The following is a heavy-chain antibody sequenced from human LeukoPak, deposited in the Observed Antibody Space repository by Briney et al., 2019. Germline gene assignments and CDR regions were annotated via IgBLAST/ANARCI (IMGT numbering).Heavy chain of an antibody. Sequence: PSETLSLTCTVSGGSITSYYWSWIRQPPGKGLEWIGYIYYSGSTNYNPSLKSRLTIAVDPSKSQFSLKLSSVTAADTAVYYCARGGVNYKIAGPWGQGALVTVSS. D-gene: IGHD3-10*01. CDR3: ARGGVNYKIAGP. CDR2: IYYSGST. CDR1: GGSITSYY. V-gene: IGHV4-59*01. J-gene: IGHJ5*02.